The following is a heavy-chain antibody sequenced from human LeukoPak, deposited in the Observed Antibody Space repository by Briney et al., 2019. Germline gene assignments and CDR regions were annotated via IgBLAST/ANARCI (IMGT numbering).Heavy chain of an antibody. Sequence: GGSLRLSCAASGFTFSSYGMHWVRQAPGKGLEWVSSISSSSSYIYYADSVKGRFTISRDNAKNSLYLQMNSLRAEDTAVYYCARAALEDIVVVPAAKYNWFDPWGQGTLVTVSS. CDR3: ARAALEDIVVVPAAKYNWFDP. D-gene: IGHD2-2*01. CDR2: ISSSSSYI. J-gene: IGHJ5*02. CDR1: GFTFSSYG. V-gene: IGHV3-21*01.